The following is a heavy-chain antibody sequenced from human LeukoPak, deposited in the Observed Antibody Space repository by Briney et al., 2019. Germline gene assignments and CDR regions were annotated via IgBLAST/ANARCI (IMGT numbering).Heavy chain of an antibody. CDR3: ARGLRYYYGSGSSFDY. CDR1: GGSFSGYY. D-gene: IGHD3-10*01. Sequence: PSETLSLTCAVYGGSFSGYYWSWIRQPPGKGLEWIGEINHSGSTNYNPSLKSRVTISVDTSKNQFSLKLSSVTAADTGVYYCARGLRYYYGSGSSFDYWGQGTLVTVSS. J-gene: IGHJ4*02. V-gene: IGHV4-34*01. CDR2: INHSGST.